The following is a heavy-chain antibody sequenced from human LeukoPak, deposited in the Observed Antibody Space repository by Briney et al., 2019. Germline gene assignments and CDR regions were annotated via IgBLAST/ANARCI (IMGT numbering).Heavy chain of an antibody. D-gene: IGHD4-17*01. Sequence: SETLSLTCAVYGGSFSGYYWSWIRQPPGKGLEWIGEINHSGSTNYNPSLKSRVTISVDTSKNQFSLKLSSVTAADTAVYYCARGTMTTVTYYFDYWGPGTQVTVSS. CDR1: GGSFSGYY. CDR2: INHSGST. V-gene: IGHV4-34*01. CDR3: ARGTMTTVTYYFDY. J-gene: IGHJ4*02.